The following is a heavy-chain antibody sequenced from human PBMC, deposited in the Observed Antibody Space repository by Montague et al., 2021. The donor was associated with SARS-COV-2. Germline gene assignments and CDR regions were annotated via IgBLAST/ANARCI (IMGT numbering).Heavy chain of an antibody. J-gene: IGHJ3*02. CDR3: ARGWNYAFDI. CDR2: TYYGSSWNT. CDR1: GDSVSRNTPA. V-gene: IGHV6-1*01. D-gene: IGHD1-7*01. Sequence: CAISGDSVSRNTPAWNWIRQPPSRGLEWLGRTYYGSSWNTDYAVSVKSRITISPDTSKNQFSLHLNSVTPEDTAVYYCARGWNYAFDIWSQGTMVTVSS.